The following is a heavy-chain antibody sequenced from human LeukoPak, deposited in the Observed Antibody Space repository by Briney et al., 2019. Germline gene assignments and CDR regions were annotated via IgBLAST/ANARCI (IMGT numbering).Heavy chain of an antibody. J-gene: IGHJ4*02. CDR3: ARVDSNYYQVDS. CDR2: IFYSGST. CDR1: GGSLSSRNYY. V-gene: IGHV4-39*01. Sequence: SETLSLTCTVSGGSLSSRNYYCGWIRQPPGKGLEWIGGIFYSGSTYYNPSLKSRVTISVDTSKNQFSLKLSSVSVADTAVYYCARVDSNYYQVDSWGQGTLVTVSS. D-gene: IGHD3-22*01.